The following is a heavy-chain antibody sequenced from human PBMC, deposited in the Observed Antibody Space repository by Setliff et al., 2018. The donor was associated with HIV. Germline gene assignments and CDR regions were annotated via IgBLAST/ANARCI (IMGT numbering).Heavy chain of an antibody. J-gene: IGHJ3*02. CDR1: GASSSSHY. CDR2: VYNSGTT. V-gene: IGHV4-59*11. CDR3: ARDYYNFQDM. Sequence: SETLSLTCTVSGASSSSHYWSWIRQPPGKAPEWIGYVYNSGTTKYNPSLKSRVTISVDTSKNQFSLRLNSVTAADTAVYYCARDYYNFQDMWGQGTMVTVSS. D-gene: IGHD3-3*01.